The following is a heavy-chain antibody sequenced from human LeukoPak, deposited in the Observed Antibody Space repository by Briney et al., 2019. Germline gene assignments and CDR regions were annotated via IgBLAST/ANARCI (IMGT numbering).Heavy chain of an antibody. CDR1: GGSISNSY. CDR3: ARHRWMEVYGSGSYYVDY. CDR2: IYYSGGT. V-gene: IGHV4-59*08. D-gene: IGHD3-10*01. J-gene: IGHJ4*02. Sequence: SETLSLTCTVSGGSISNSYWSWIRQPPGKGLEWIGYIYYSGGTNYNPSLTSRVTISLDTSKNQFSLKLSSVTAADTAVYYCARHRWMEVYGSGSYYVDYWGQGTLVTVSS.